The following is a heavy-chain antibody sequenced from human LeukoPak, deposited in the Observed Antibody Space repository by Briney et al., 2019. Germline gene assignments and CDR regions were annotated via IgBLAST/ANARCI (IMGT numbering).Heavy chain of an antibody. J-gene: IGHJ6*03. D-gene: IGHD6-13*01. V-gene: IGHV4-34*01. CDR3: ARVPAAAGTSGYYYYMDV. CDR1: GGSFSGYY. Sequence: PSETLSLTCAVYGGSFSGYYWSWIRQPPGKGLEWIGEINQSGSTNYNPSLKSRVTISVDTSKNQFSLKLSSVTAADTAVYYCARVPAAAGTSGYYYYMDVWGKGTTVTVSS. CDR2: INQSGST.